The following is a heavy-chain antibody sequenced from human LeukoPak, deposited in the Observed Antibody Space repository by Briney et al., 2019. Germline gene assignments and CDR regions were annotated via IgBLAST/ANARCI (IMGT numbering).Heavy chain of an antibody. CDR3: ARGPRNDH. Sequence: RASVKVSCKTSGYPFTTYEINWVRQAAGQGLEWMGWVHPDTGYADYAQKFQGRVTMTSDTSISTAYMELSSLRSDDTAVYFCARGPRNDHWGQGTLVTVSS. CDR1: GYPFTTYE. D-gene: IGHD1-14*01. V-gene: IGHV1-8*01. CDR2: VHPDTGYA. J-gene: IGHJ5*02.